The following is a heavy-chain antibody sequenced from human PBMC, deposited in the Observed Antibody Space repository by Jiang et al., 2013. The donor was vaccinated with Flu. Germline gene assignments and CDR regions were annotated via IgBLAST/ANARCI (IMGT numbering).Heavy chain of an antibody. Sequence: PGLVKPSETLSLTCTVSGGSISSYYWSWIRQPPGKGLEWIGYIYYSGSTNYNPSLKSRVTISVDTSKNQFSLKLSSVTAADTAVYYCARAPYSSSWYDYWGQGTLVTVSS. J-gene: IGHJ4*02. CDR2: IYYSGST. CDR3: ARAPYSSSWYDY. CDR1: GGSISSYY. D-gene: IGHD6-13*01. V-gene: IGHV4-59*01.